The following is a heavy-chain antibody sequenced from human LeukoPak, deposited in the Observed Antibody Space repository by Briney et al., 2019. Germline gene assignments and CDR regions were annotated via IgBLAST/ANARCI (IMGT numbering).Heavy chain of an antibody. D-gene: IGHD3-22*01. Sequence: GGSLRLSCAASGFTFSSYEMNWVRQAPGKGLEWVSYISSSGSTIYYADSVKGRFIISRDNSKNTLYLQMNSLRAEDTAVYYCARDISGYYYFDYWGQGTLVTASS. V-gene: IGHV3-48*03. J-gene: IGHJ4*02. CDR3: ARDISGYYYFDY. CDR2: ISSSGSTI. CDR1: GFTFSSYE.